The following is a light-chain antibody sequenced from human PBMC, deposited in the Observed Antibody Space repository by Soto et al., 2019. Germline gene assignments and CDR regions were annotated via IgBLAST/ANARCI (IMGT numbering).Light chain of an antibody. CDR2: NVY. J-gene: IGLJ1*01. V-gene: IGLV2-14*03. CDR1: NSDVGSYNY. CDR3: SSYTISRTYV. Sequence: QSALTQPASVSGSPEQSITISCTGTNSDVGSYNYVSWHQQHPGKAPKLMIYNVYDRPSGISNRFSGSKSGNTASLTISGLQGEDEADYYCSSYTISRTYVFGTGTKLTVL.